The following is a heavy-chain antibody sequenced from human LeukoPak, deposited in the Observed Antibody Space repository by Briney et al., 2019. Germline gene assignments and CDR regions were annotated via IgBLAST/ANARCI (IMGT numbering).Heavy chain of an antibody. V-gene: IGHV4-59*11. CDR3: ARGGVRPDY. CDR2: IYHSGST. D-gene: IGHD3-10*01. Sequence: PSETLSLTCTVSGGSISSHCWSWIRQPPGKGLEWIGYIYHSGSTNYNPSLKSRVTISVDTPKNQFSLKLSSVTAADTAVYYCARGGVRPDYWGQGTLVTVSS. J-gene: IGHJ4*02. CDR1: GGSISSHC.